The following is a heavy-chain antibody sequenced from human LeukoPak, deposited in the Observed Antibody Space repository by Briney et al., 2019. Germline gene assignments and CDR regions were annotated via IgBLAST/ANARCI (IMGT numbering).Heavy chain of an antibody. CDR1: GDSISTYY. J-gene: IGHJ5*02. CDR2: ISYSGST. V-gene: IGHV4-59*01. CDR3: AREGTAGTNLNWFDP. D-gene: IGHD1-1*01. Sequence: SETLSLTCTVSGDSISTYYWSWIRQPPGKGLEWIGYISYSGSTNFNPSLKSRVTISVDTSKNQFSLKLSSVTAADTAVYYCAREGTAGTNLNWFDPWGQGTLVTVSS.